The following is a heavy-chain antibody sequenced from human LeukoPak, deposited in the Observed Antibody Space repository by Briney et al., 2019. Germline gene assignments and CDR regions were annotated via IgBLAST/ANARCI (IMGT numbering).Heavy chain of an antibody. Sequence: GGSLRLSCAASGFTFSSYAMSWVRQAPGKGLEWVSAIGGSGGSTYYADSVKGRFTISRDNSKNTLYLQMNSLRAEDTAVYYCAKEVDSSGYYPRDLDYWGQGTLVTVSS. D-gene: IGHD3-22*01. CDR3: AKEVDSSGYYPRDLDY. CDR1: GFTFSSYA. V-gene: IGHV3-23*01. CDR2: IGGSGGST. J-gene: IGHJ4*02.